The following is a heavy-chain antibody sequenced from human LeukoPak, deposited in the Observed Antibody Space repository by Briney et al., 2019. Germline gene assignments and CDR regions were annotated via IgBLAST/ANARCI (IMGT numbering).Heavy chain of an antibody. D-gene: IGHD3-16*01. J-gene: IGHJ4*02. CDR1: GFTFSSHA. CDR2: MSYDDRNK. Sequence: QSGGSLRLSCAASGFTFSSHAMHWVRQAPGKGLEWVAVMSYDDRNKNYAHSVKGRFTISRDNSKNTLYLQMNSLRAEDTAVYYCATVPREGFTPGESPPPFDYGAREP. V-gene: IGHV3-30*04. CDR3: ATVPREGFTPGESPPPFDY.